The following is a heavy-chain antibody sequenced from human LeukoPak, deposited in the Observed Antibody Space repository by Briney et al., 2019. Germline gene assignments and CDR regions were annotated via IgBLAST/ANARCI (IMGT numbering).Heavy chain of an antibody. CDR2: MYYSGSA. J-gene: IGHJ4*02. V-gene: IGHV4-59*01. D-gene: IGHD6-13*01. CDR1: GGSLSSYY. CDR3: ARAPGIAAAGNHFDF. Sequence: AVTLSLTCTVSGGSLSSYYWSWIRQPPGKGLEWIGYMYYSGSAKYNPSLKSRVTISVDTSKNQFSPKLSSVTAGDTAVYYCARAPGIAAAGNHFDFWGQGTLFTASS.